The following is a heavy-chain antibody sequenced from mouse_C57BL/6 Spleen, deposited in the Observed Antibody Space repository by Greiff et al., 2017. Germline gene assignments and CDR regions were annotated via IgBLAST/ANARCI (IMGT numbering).Heavy chain of an antibody. D-gene: IGHD1-1*01. Sequence: QVQLQQSGAELARPGASVKMSCKASGYTFTSYTMHWVKQRPGQGLEWIGYINPSSGYTKYNQKFKDKATLTADKSSSTAYMQLSSLTSEDSAVYYCADGDYGSREGFAYWGQGTLVTVSA. CDR2: INPSSGYT. J-gene: IGHJ3*01. V-gene: IGHV1-4*01. CDR1: GYTFTSYT. CDR3: ADGDYGSREGFAY.